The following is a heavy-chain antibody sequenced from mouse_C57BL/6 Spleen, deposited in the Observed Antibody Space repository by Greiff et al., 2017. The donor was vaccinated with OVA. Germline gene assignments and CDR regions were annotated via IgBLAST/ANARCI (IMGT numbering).Heavy chain of an antibody. V-gene: IGHV5-9*01. CDR2: ISGGGGNT. J-gene: IGHJ1*03. D-gene: IGHD1-1*01. CDR3: ARRPLITTVVPPYWYFDV. Sequence: EVMLVESGGGLVKPGGSLKLSCAASGFTFSSYTMSWVRQTPEKRLEWVATISGGGGNTYYPDSVKGRFTISRDNAKNTLYLQMSSLRSEDTALYYCARRPLITTVVPPYWYFDVWGTGTTVTVSS. CDR1: GFTFSSYT.